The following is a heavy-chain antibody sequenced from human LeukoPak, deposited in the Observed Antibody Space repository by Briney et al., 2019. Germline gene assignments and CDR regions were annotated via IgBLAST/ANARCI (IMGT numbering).Heavy chain of an antibody. D-gene: IGHD3-3*01. CDR1: GYTLTELS. Sequence: ASVKVSCKVSGYTLTELSMHWVRQAPGKGLEWMGGFDPEDGETIYAQKFQGRVTMTEDTSTDTAYMELSSLRSDDTAVYYCARDEGVWYDFWSGHPPYYFDYWGQGTLVTVSS. CDR3: ARDEGVWYDFWSGHPPYYFDY. CDR2: FDPEDGET. J-gene: IGHJ4*02. V-gene: IGHV1-24*01.